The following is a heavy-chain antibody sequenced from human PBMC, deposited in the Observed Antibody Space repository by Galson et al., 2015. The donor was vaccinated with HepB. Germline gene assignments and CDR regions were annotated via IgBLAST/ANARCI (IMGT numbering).Heavy chain of an antibody. CDR3: ARVADSHYGDHTHFDS. CDR2: VSSNTIYT. J-gene: IGHJ4*02. Sequence: SLRLSCAASGFTFSDYYMRWIRQAPGKGLEWLAYVSSNTIYTNYADSVKGRFTVSRDNVKNSISLQVNRLSVEDTAMYYCARVADSHYGDHTHFDSWGQGALVTVSS. D-gene: IGHD4-17*01. CDR1: GFTFSDYY. V-gene: IGHV3-11*06.